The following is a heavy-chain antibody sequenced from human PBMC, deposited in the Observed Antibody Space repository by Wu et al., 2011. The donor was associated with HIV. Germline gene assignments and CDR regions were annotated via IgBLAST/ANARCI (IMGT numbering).Heavy chain of an antibody. CDR2: IIPIFGTA. CDR1: GGSFSSFA. J-gene: IGHJ6*02. V-gene: IGHV1-69*14. CDR3: ARDPPLAAIRYYYYGMDV. D-gene: IGHD2-15*01. Sequence: QVQLVQSGAEVKKPGSSVRVSCKASGGSFSSFAISWVRQAPGQGLEWMGRIIPIFGTANYAQKFQGRVTITADKSTTTAYMELSSLRSEDTAVYYCARDPPLAAIRYYYYGMDVWGQGTTVTVSS.